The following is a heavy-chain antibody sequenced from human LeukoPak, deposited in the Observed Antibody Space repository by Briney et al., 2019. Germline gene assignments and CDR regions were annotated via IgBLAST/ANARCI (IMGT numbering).Heavy chain of an antibody. CDR1: GFTFSSYE. D-gene: IGHD3-10*01. V-gene: IGHV3-21*01. CDR2: IRSSSTYI. J-gene: IGHJ5*02. Sequence: GGSLRLSCAASGFTFSSYEMNWVRQAPGKGLEWVSFIRSSSTYISYADSVKGRFTISRDNANNSLYLQMNSLRAEDTAVYYCARDSGGFDPWGQGTLVTVSS. CDR3: ARDSGGFDP.